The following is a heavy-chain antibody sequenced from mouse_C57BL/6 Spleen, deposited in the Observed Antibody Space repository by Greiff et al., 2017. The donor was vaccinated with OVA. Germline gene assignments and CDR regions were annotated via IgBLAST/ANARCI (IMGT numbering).Heavy chain of an antibody. Sequence: EVQLQESGPGLVKPSQSLSLTCSVTGYSITSGYYWNWIRQFPGNQLEWMGYISYDGSNNYNPSLKSRISITRDTSKNQFFLKLNCVTTEDTATYYCARVGGYGHWYFDVWGTGTTVTVSS. CDR3: ARVGGYGHWYFDV. J-gene: IGHJ1*03. CDR2: ISYDGSN. CDR1: GYSITSGYY. V-gene: IGHV3-6*01. D-gene: IGHD1-1*02.